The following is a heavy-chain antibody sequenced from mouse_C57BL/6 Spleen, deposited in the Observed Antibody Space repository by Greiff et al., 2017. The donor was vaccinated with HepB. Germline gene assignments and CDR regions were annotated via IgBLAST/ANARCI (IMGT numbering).Heavy chain of an antibody. CDR1: GYTFTSYW. CDR3: ARNYGSSYEGGYFDV. J-gene: IGHJ1*03. V-gene: IGHV1-64*01. D-gene: IGHD1-1*01. CDR2: IHPNSGST. Sequence: VQLQQPGAELVKPGASVKLSCKASGYTFTSYWMHWVKQRPGQGLEWIGMIHPNSGSTNYNEKFKSKATLTVDKSSSTAYMQLSSLTSEDSAVYYCARNYGSSYEGGYFDVWGTGTTVTVSS.